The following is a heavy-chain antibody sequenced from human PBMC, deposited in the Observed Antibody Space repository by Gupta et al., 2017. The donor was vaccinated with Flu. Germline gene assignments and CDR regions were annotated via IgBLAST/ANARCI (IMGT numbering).Heavy chain of an antibody. J-gene: IGHJ4*02. CDR2: ISWNIGSI. V-gene: IGHV3-9*01. CDR3: AKGIAAAGSPFDY. CDR1: VFTFNDNS. Sequence: EVQLVESGGGLVQPGRSLRLSCPASVFTFNDNSMHWVRQAPGKGLEWVSGISWNIGSIGYADSVKGRFTISRDNAKNSLYLQMNSLRAEDTALYYCAKGIAAAGSPFDYWGQGTLVTVSS. D-gene: IGHD6-13*01.